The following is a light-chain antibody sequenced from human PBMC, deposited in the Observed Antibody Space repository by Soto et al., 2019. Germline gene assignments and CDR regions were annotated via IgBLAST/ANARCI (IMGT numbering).Light chain of an antibody. Sequence: EIVLTQSPGTLSLSPGERATLSCGASQSVSSKYLAWYQQRPGQAPRVLIYGTSIRASGVPERFSGSGSGTDFTLTISRLEPEDFAVYYCQQYNTSPRTFGQGTKVDIK. CDR1: QSVSSKY. J-gene: IGKJ1*01. V-gene: IGKV3-20*01. CDR2: GTS. CDR3: QQYNTSPRT.